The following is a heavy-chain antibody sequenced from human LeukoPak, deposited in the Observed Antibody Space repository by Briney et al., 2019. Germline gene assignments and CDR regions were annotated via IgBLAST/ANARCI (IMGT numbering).Heavy chain of an antibody. V-gene: IGHV3-74*01. CDR3: ARGPNYGTFDY. CDR1: GFTFSSYW. Sequence: GGSLRLSCAAPGFTFSSYWMHWVRQAPGKGLVWVSRINSDGSSTSYADSVKGRFTISRDNAKNTLYLQMNSLRAEDTAVYYCARGPNYGTFDYWGQGTLVTVSS. CDR2: INSDGSST. J-gene: IGHJ4*02. D-gene: IGHD4-17*01.